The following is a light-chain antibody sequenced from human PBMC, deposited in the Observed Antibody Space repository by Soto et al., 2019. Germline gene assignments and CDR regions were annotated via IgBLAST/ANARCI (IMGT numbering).Light chain of an antibody. CDR3: MQSIQLPRS. J-gene: IGKJ1*01. CDR2: EVS. Sequence: DIVMTQSPLSLSVTPGQPASISCKSSQSLLQTNGKSDLYWYLKKPGQPPQLLMYEVSNRFSGVPDRFSGSGSGTDFTLKISRVEAEDVGVYYCMQSIQLPRSFDQGTTVEVK. CDR1: QSLLQTNGKSD. V-gene: IGKV2D-29*01.